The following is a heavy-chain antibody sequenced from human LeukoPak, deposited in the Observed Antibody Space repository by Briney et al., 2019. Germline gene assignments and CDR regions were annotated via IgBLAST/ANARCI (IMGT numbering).Heavy chain of an antibody. Sequence: GASVKVSCMASGYAFNNYGISWVRQAPGQGLEWMGWISSYNIDTKYAEKFQDRVTLTKDTSTSTAYMELKSLRHDDTAVYFCARDLPPWELWGQGTLVSVSS. CDR3: ARDLPPWEL. J-gene: IGHJ4*02. CDR2: ISSYNIDT. V-gene: IGHV1-18*01. CDR1: GYAFNNYG. D-gene: IGHD1-26*01.